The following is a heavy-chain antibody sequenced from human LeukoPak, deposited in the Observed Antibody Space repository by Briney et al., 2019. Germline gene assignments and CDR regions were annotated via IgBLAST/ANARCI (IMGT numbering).Heavy chain of an antibody. CDR1: GYSISSGYY. CDR3: ATPFPPLYKQAFDY. V-gene: IGHV4-38-2*02. J-gene: IGHJ4*02. CDR2: IYHSGST. Sequence: SETLSLTCTVSGYSISSGYYWGWIRQPPGKGLEWIGSIYHSGSTYYNPSLKSRVTISVDTSKNQFSLKLSSVTAADTAVYYCATPFPPLYKQAFDYWGQGTLVTVSS. D-gene: IGHD1-14*01.